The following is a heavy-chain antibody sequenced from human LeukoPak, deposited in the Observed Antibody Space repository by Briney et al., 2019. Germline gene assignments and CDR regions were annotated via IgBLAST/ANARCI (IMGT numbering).Heavy chain of an antibody. CDR3: ARHIVATRG. Sequence: SETLSLTCAVYGGSFSGYYWSWIRQPPGKGLEWIGEINHSGSTNYNPSLKSRVTISVDTSKNQFSLKLSSVTAADTAVYYCARHIVATRGWGQGTLVTVSS. J-gene: IGHJ4*02. D-gene: IGHD5-12*01. CDR1: GGSFSGYY. V-gene: IGHV4-34*01. CDR2: INHSGST.